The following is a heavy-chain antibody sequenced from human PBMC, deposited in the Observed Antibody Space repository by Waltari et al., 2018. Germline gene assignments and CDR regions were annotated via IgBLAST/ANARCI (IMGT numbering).Heavy chain of an antibody. CDR2: SCYSGST. J-gene: IGHJ6*03. D-gene: IGHD4-4*01. CDR1: GGSISSGDFY. CDR3: ARDDSRYYYYYMDV. Sequence: QVQLQASGPGLVKPSQTLSLTCTVSGGSISSGDFYWRLFRQPPGKGREWIGYSCYSGSTDYNQSRKSRVTITVDTTKNQFSLKLSSVTAADTAVYYCARDDSRYYYYYMDVWGKGTTVTVSS. V-gene: IGHV4-30-4*08.